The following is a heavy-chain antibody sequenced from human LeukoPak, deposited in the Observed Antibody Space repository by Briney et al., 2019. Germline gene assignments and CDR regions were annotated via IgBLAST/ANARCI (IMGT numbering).Heavy chain of an antibody. CDR3: AKGGGGPYCSSTSCYTDY. D-gene: IGHD2-2*02. CDR1: GFTFSSYA. J-gene: IGHJ4*02. V-gene: IGHV3-23*01. CDR2: ISGSGGST. Sequence: PGGSLRLSCAASGFTFSSYAMSWVRQAPGKGLEWVSAISGSGGSTYYADSVKGGFTISRANSKNTRYLQKNSLRAEDTAVYYCAKGGGGPYCSSTSCYTDYWGQGTLVTVSS.